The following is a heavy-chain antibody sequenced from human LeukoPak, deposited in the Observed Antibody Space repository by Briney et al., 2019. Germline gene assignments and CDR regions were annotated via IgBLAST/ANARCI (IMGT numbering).Heavy chain of an antibody. D-gene: IGHD4-17*01. CDR1: GYTFSSYG. J-gene: IGHJ4*02. CDR2: ISGKNNKT. CDR3: ARDRGSGLDYGDYGGSDS. V-gene: IGHV1-18*01. Sequence: ASVKVSCKASGYTFSSYGISWVRQAPGHGLEWMGWISGKNNKTNYAQKVQGRVSMTTDRSTSTAYMELRSLQSDDTAVYYCARDRGSGLDYGDYGGSDSWSQGTLVTVSS.